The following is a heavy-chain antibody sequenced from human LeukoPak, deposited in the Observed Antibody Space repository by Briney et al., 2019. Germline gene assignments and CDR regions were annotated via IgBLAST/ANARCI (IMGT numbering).Heavy chain of an antibody. J-gene: IGHJ3*02. CDR1: GGSISSGGYY. CDR3: ARDSTITMIVDGVAFDI. CDR2: IYHSGST. Sequence: SETLSLTCTVSGGSISSGGYYWSWIRQPPGKGLEWIGYIYHSGSTYYNPSLKSRVTISVDTSKNQFSLKLSSVTAADTAVYYCARDSTITMIVDGVAFDIWGQGTMVTVSS. V-gene: IGHV4-30-2*01. D-gene: IGHD3-22*01.